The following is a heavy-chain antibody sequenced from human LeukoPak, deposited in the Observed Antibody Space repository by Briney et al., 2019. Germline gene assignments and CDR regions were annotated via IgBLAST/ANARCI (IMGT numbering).Heavy chain of an antibody. CDR2: ISAYNGNT. V-gene: IGHV1-18*01. CDR3: ARLDYYGSGSYYNVGNDY. J-gene: IGHJ4*02. D-gene: IGHD3-10*01. Sequence: ASVKVSCKASGYTFTSYGISWVRQAPGQGLEWMGWISAYNGNTNYAQKLQGRVTMTTDTSTSTACMELRSLRSDDTAVYYCARLDYYGSGSYYNVGNDYWGQGTLVTVSS. CDR1: GYTFTSYG.